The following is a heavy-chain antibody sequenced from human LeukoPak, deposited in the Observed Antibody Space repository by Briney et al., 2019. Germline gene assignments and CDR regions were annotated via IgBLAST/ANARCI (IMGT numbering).Heavy chain of an antibody. CDR1: GFTLSSNY. V-gene: IGHV3-53*01. CDR3: ARATPGYYAPDY. Sequence: GGSLRLSCAASGFTLSSNYMSWVRQAPGKGLEWVSVIYSGGSTYYADSVKGRFTISRDNSKNTLYLQMNSLRAEDTAVYYCARATPGYYAPDYWGQGTLVTVSS. CDR2: IYSGGST. J-gene: IGHJ4*02. D-gene: IGHD3-22*01.